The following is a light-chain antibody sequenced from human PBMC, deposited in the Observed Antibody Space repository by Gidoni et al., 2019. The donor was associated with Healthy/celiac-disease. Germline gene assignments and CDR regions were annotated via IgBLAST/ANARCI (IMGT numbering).Light chain of an antibody. Sequence: QTVVTQEPSLTVSPGGTVTLTCASSTGAVTSGFWANWFQQKPGQAPRALIYSSTNKYSWTPARFSGSLLGGKAALTLSGVQLEDEADYYCLLSYGGALVFGTGTKVTVL. CDR2: SST. V-gene: IGLV7-43*01. J-gene: IGLJ1*01. CDR1: TGAVTSGFW. CDR3: LLSYGGALV.